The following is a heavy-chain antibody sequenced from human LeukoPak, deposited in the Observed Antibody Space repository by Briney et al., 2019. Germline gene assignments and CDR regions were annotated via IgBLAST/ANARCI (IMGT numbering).Heavy chain of an antibody. D-gene: IGHD4-11*01. CDR1: GFTFSSYG. V-gene: IGHV3-23*01. J-gene: IGHJ4*02. CDR2: ISGSGGST. Sequence: GGSLRLSCAASGFTFSSYGMSWVRQAPGKGLEWVSAISGSGGSTYYADSVKGRFTISRDNSKNTLYLQMNSLRAEDTAVYYCAKGHLIYRLIDYWGQGTLVTVSS. CDR3: AKGHLIYRLIDY.